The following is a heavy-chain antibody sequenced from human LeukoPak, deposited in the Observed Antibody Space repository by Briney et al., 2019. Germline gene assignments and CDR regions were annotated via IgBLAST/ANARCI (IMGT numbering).Heavy chain of an antibody. CDR1: GGSISRCY. V-gene: IGHV4-59*01. J-gene: IGHJ4*02. D-gene: IGHD3-3*01. Sequence: SETLSLTCTVSGGSISRCYWSWIRQPPGKGLEWIGYIYYSGSTNYNPSLKSRVTISVDTSKNQFSLKLSSVTAADTAVYYCASANYDFWSGYYTGPFDYWGQGTLVTVSS. CDR2: IYYSGST. CDR3: ASANYDFWSGYYTGPFDY.